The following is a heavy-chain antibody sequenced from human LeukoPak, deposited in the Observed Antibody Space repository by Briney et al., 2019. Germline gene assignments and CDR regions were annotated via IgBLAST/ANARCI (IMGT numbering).Heavy chain of an antibody. V-gene: IGHV4-4*07. Sequence: SETLSLTCTVSGGSISSYYWSWIRQPAGKGLEWIGRIYTSGSTNYNPSLKSRVTMSVDTSKNQFSLKLSSVTAADTAVYYCARGPPRYCSGGSCYQPPYYFGYWGQGTLVTVSS. CDR2: IYTSGST. CDR1: GGSISSYY. J-gene: IGHJ4*02. CDR3: ARGPPRYCSGGSCYQPPYYFGY. D-gene: IGHD2-15*01.